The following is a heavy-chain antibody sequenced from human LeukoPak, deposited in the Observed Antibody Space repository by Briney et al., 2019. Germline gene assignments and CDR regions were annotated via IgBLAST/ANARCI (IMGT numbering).Heavy chain of an antibody. CDR3: ASVRAYYYDSSGHTFDY. J-gene: IGHJ4*02. D-gene: IGHD3-22*01. Sequence: SVKVSCKASGYTFTGYYMHWVRQAPGQGLEWMGWINPNSGGTNYAQKFQGRVTMTRDTSISTAYMELSRLRSDDTAVYYCASVRAYYYDSSGHTFDYWGQGTLVTVSS. CDR1: GYTFTGYY. CDR2: INPNSGGT. V-gene: IGHV1-2*02.